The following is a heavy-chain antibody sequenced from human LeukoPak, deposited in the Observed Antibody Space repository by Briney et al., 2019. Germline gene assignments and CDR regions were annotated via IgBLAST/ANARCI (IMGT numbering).Heavy chain of an antibody. V-gene: IGHV3-64*01. D-gene: IGHD5-18*01. CDR2: ISSNGGST. CDR1: GFTFSSYA. J-gene: IGHJ4*02. CDR3: ATSVSYSYGFY. Sequence: GGSLRLSCAASGFTFSSYAMHWVRQAPGKGLEYASAISSNGGSTYYANSVKGRFTISRDNSKNTLYLQMGSLRAEDMAVYYCATSVSYSYGFYWGQGTLVTVSS.